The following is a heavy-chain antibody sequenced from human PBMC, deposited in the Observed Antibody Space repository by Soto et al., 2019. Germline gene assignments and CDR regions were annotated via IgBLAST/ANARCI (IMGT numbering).Heavy chain of an antibody. Sequence: QVQLMQSGAEVKKPGSSVKVSCKASGGTFSTSAISWVRQAPGEGLEWVGGIMPIFATPDYAQKFQGRVTIPPDESTATAYLELTSLTPDDTAVYYCARDKDRQQLGGNYYYILDVWGQGTAITVSS. J-gene: IGHJ6*02. CDR3: ARDKDRQQLGGNYYYILDV. CDR1: GGTFSTSA. V-gene: IGHV1-69*05. D-gene: IGHD3-3*02. CDR2: IMPIFATP.